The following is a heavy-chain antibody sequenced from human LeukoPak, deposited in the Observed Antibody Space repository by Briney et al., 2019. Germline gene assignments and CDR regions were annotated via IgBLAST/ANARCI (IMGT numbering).Heavy chain of an antibody. CDR3: ARDDYSGYDY. V-gene: IGHV3-48*01. CDR2: ISSSSSTI. J-gene: IGHJ4*02. CDR1: GFTFSSYS. Sequence: GGSLRLSCAASGFTFSSYSMNWVRQAPGKGLEWVSYISSSSSTIYYADSVKGRFTISRDNAKNSLYLQMNSLRAEDTAVYYCARDDYSGYDYWGQGTLVTVSS. D-gene: IGHD5-12*01.